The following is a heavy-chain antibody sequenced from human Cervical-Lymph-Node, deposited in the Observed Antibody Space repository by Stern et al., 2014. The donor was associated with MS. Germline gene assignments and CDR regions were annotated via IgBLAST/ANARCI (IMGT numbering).Heavy chain of an antibody. D-gene: IGHD3-10*01. Sequence: VQLVESGAEVKKPGSSVKVSCKASGGTFSSYAISWVRQAPGQGLEWMGGIIPIFGTANYAQKFQGRVTITADESTSTAYMELSSPRSEDTAVYYCARAYGSGSYRFDYWGQGTLVAVSS. CDR3: ARAYGSGSYRFDY. J-gene: IGHJ4*02. CDR1: GGTFSSYA. CDR2: IIPIFGTA. V-gene: IGHV1-69*01.